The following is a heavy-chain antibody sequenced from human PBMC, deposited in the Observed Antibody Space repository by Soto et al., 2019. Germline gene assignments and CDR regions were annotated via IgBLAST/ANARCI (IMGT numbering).Heavy chain of an antibody. CDR1: DDSINSDKYY. D-gene: IGHD3-9*01. Sequence: QLQLQESGPGLVKPSETLSLTCSVSDDSINSDKYYWGWIRQPPGKGLEWIGSIYYRGNAYYNPSLQTRVTIALDKSKSQFSLKLNSVTAADLAVYFCARLEGLATISYYFDFWGPGALVTVSS. CDR3: ARLEGLATISYYFDF. V-gene: IGHV4-39*01. CDR2: IYYRGNA. J-gene: IGHJ4*02.